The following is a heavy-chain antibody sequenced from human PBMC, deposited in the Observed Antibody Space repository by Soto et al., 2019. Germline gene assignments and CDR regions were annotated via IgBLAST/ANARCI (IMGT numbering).Heavy chain of an antibody. CDR2: ISSSSSTI. J-gene: IGHJ4*02. Sequence: EVQLVESGGGLVQPGGSLRLSCAASGFTFSSYSMNWVRQAPGKGLEWVSYISSSSSTIYYADSVKGRFTISRDNAKNSLYLQMNSLRDEDTDVYYCARDPLQYVILTGYFGRGEFDYWGQGTLVTVSS. CDR3: ARDPLQYVILTGYFGRGEFDY. CDR1: GFTFSSYS. V-gene: IGHV3-48*02. D-gene: IGHD3-9*01.